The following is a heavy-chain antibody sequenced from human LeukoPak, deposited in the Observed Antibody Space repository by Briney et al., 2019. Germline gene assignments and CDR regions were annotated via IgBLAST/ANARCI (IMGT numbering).Heavy chain of an antibody. D-gene: IGHD6-13*01. Sequence: SGTLSLTCAVSGGSISSSNWWSWVRQPPGKGLEWIGEIYHSGSTNYNPSLKSRVTISVDKSKNQFSLKLSSVTAADTAVYYCARVTRGEGNPGIAAAEIDYWGQGTLVTVSP. CDR3: ARVTRGEGNPGIAAAEIDY. J-gene: IGHJ4*02. V-gene: IGHV4-4*02. CDR1: GGSISSSNW. CDR2: IYHSGST.